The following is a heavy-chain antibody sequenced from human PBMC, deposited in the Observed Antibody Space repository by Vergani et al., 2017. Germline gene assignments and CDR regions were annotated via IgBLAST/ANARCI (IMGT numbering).Heavy chain of an antibody. V-gene: IGHV5-10-1*01. Sequence: EVQLVQSGAEVKKPGESLRISCKGSGYSFTSYWISWVRQMPGKGLEWMGRIDPSDSYTNYSPSFQGHVTISADKSISTAYLQWSSLKASDTAMYYCARRKIGVVPGGSAAANYYYGMDVWGQGTTVTVSS. D-gene: IGHD2-2*01. CDR2: IDPSDSYT. CDR3: ARRKIGVVPGGSAAANYYYGMDV. CDR1: GYSFTSYW. J-gene: IGHJ6*02.